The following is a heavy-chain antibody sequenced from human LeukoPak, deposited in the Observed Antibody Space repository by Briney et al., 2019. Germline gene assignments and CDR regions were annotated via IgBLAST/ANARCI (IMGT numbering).Heavy chain of an antibody. J-gene: IGHJ4*02. CDR2: IYPGDSDT. CDR1: GYSFTSYW. V-gene: IGHV5-51*01. Sequence: GESLEISCKGSGYSFTSYWIGWVRQMPGKGLEWMGIIYPGDSDTRYSPSFQGQVTISADKSISTAYLQWSSLKASDTAMYYCARRDAYYDFWSGYDYWGQGTLVTVSS. D-gene: IGHD3-3*01. CDR3: ARRDAYYDFWSGYDY.